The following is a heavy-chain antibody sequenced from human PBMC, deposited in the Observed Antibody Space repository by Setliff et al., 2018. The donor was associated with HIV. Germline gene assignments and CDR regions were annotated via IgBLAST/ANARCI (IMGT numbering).Heavy chain of an antibody. CDR1: GYTFTDYY. V-gene: IGHV1-69-2*01. J-gene: IGHJ6*03. CDR3: TRGADYLGIPSCYYYYMDV. Sequence: ASVKVSCKASGYTFTDYYMHWVQQAPGKGLEWMGRVDPEDGETIYAEKFQGRVTITADTSTDTVYMDLSSLRSEDTAVYYCTRGADYLGIPSCYYYYMDVWGKGTTVTVSS. CDR2: VDPEDGET. D-gene: IGHD7-27*01.